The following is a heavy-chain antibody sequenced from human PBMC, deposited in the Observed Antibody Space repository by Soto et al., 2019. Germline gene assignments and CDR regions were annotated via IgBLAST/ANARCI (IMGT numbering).Heavy chain of an antibody. V-gene: IGHV4-34*01. CDR2: IHHSGST. D-gene: IGHD2-21*02. Sequence: QVQLQQWGAGLLKPSETLSLTCAVYGGSFSGDYWSWIRQPPGKGLEWIGEIHHSGSTNYNPSLKSRVTISVDTSKNQFSLKLSSVTAADTAVYYCASGHIVVVTARTFDYWGQGTLVTVSS. CDR1: GGSFSGDY. CDR3: ASGHIVVVTARTFDY. J-gene: IGHJ4*02.